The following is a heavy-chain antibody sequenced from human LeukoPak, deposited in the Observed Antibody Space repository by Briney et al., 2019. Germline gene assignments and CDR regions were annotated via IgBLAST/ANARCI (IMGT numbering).Heavy chain of an antibody. Sequence: AVTVSCKASGGTFSSYAISWGREAPGQGVEGMGGIIPIFGTANYAQKFQGRVTITTDESSSTACMALSSPRSEDTAVYYCASRETHVDTAIVVDYWGQGTLVTVSS. CDR1: GGTFSSYA. D-gene: IGHD5-18*01. V-gene: IGHV1-69*05. CDR3: ASRETHVDTAIVVDY. CDR2: IIPIFGTA. J-gene: IGHJ4*02.